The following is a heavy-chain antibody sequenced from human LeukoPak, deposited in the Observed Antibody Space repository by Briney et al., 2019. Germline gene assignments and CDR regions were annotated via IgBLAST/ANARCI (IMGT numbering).Heavy chain of an antibody. CDR2: ISGRSDNT. D-gene: IGHD6-13*01. J-gene: IGHJ5*02. CDR3: AKGGAISSTFRFDP. Sequence: GGSLRLSCAASGFTFSNYVMSWVRQTPGKGPEWVSTISGRSDNTYYADSVRGRFTISRDNSKNTLYLQINSLRAEDTAVYYCAKGGAISSTFRFDPWGQGTLVTVSS. V-gene: IGHV3-23*01. CDR1: GFTFSNYV.